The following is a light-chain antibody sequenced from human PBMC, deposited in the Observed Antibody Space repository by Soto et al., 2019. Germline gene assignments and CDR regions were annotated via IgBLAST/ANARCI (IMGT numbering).Light chain of an antibody. CDR3: QKYNSAPSWT. V-gene: IGKV1-27*01. CDR1: QGISNY. Sequence: DIQMTQSPSSLSASVGDRVTITCRASQGISNYLAWYQQKPGKVPKLLIYAASTLQSGVPSRFSGSGSGTDFTLAISSLQPEDVGTYYCQKYNSAPSWTFGQGTKVEIK. J-gene: IGKJ1*01. CDR2: AAS.